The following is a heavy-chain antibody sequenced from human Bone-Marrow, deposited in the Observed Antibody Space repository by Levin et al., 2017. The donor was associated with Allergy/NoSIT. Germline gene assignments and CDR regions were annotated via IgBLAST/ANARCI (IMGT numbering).Heavy chain of an antibody. D-gene: IGHD3-22*01. CDR3: ARARRYGSDSDSSGHLIAFDI. CDR1: GGSISSGAYS. Sequence: SETLSLTCTVSGGSISSGAYSWSWIRQPPGKVLEWIGYIYHSGEAYYNPSLRSRVTMSVDRSENQFSLNLNSVTAADTAVYFCARARRYGSDSDSSGHLIAFDIWGQGSMVVVSS. V-gene: IGHV4-30-2*01. J-gene: IGHJ3*02. CDR2: IYHSGEA.